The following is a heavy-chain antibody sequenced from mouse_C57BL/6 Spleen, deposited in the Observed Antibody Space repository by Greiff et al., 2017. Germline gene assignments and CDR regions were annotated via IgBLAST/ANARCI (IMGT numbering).Heavy chain of an antibody. CDR3: ARHEEDYGSSHWYFDV. Sequence: VQLQQSGAELVKPGASVKLSCKASGYTFTEYTIHWVKQRSGQGLGWIGWFYPGSGSIKYNENFKDKATLTADKSSSTVYMELSRLTSEDSAVYFCARHEEDYGSSHWYFDVWGTGTTVTVSS. CDR2: FYPGSGSI. V-gene: IGHV1-62-2*01. CDR1: GYTFTEYT. J-gene: IGHJ1*03. D-gene: IGHD1-1*01.